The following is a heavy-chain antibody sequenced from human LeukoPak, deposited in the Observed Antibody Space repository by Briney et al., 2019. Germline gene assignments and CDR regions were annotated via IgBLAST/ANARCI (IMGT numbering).Heavy chain of an antibody. CDR1: GGTYSSYA. CDR2: IIPILGIA. V-gene: IGHV1-69*04. Sequence: GASVKVSCKASGGTYSSYAISWVRQAPGQGLEWMGRIIPILGIANCAQKFQGRVTITADKSTSTAYMELSSLRSEDTAVYYCAEGYNGNCFDPWGQGTLVTVSS. D-gene: IGHD1-14*01. CDR3: AEGYNGNCFDP. J-gene: IGHJ5*02.